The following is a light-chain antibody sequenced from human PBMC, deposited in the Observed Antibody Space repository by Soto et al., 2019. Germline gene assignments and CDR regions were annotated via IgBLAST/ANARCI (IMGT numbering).Light chain of an antibody. CDR2: AVS. CDR3: QQYGSSGT. Sequence: DIQMTQSPSSVAASVGDRITITCRTSQDICGRLAWFQQXPGKAPKYLIQAVSILQSGVPSRFSGSGSGTEFSLSINNLQPEDFAVYYCQQYGSSGTFGQGTKVDIK. CDR1: QDICGR. V-gene: IGKV1-12*01. J-gene: IGKJ1*01.